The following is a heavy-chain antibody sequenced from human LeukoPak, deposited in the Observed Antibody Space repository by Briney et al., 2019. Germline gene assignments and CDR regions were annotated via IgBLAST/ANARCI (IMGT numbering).Heavy chain of an antibody. Sequence: GSLRLSCAASGFTFSSYNMNWVRQSPGKGLEWIGSLYSSGNPYYNPSLKSRVTISLDASKSQFFLRLSSVTAADTAVYYCARFTSGWYGDYWGQGTLVTVSS. J-gene: IGHJ4*02. V-gene: IGHV4-59*12. D-gene: IGHD6-19*01. CDR1: GFTFSSYN. CDR3: ARFTSGWYGDY. CDR2: LYSSGNP.